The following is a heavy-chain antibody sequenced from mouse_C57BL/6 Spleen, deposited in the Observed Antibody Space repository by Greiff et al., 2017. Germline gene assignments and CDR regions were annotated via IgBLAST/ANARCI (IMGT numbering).Heavy chain of an antibody. CDR3: AIYWDPADY. CDR1: GYTFTSYW. Sequence: QVQLQQPGAELVKPGASVKVSCKASGYTFTSYWMHWVKQRPGQGLEWIGRIHPSDSDTNYNQKFKCKATLTVDKSSSTAYMQLRSRTSEDSAVYYCAIYWDPADYWGQGTTLTVSS. D-gene: IGHD4-1*01. J-gene: IGHJ2*01. V-gene: IGHV1-74*01. CDR2: IHPSDSDT.